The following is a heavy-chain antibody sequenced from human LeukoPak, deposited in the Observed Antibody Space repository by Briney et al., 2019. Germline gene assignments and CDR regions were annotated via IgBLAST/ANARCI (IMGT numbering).Heavy chain of an antibody. CDR2: FDPEDGET. CDR1: GYTLTELS. J-gene: IGHJ4*02. Sequence: GASVKVSCKVSGYTLTELSMHWVRQAPGKGLEWMGGFDPEDGETIYAQKFQGRVTMTEDTSTDTAYMELSSLRSEDTAVYYCAPHLKGTVRGVIDYWGQGTLVTVSS. D-gene: IGHD3-10*01. V-gene: IGHV1-24*01. CDR3: APHLKGTVRGVIDY.